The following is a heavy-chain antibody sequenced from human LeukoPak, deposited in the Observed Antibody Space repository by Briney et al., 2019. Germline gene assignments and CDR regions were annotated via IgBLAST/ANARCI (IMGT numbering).Heavy chain of an antibody. Sequence: GGSLRLSCAASGFTFSSYAMHWVRQAPGKGLEWVAVISYDGSNKYYADSVKGRFTISRDNSKNTLYLQMNSLRAEDTAVYYCARSNERSYRTTFDYWGQGTLVTVSS. D-gene: IGHD3-16*02. CDR2: ISYDGSNK. CDR3: ARSNERSYRTTFDY. J-gene: IGHJ4*02. V-gene: IGHV3-30-3*01. CDR1: GFTFSSYA.